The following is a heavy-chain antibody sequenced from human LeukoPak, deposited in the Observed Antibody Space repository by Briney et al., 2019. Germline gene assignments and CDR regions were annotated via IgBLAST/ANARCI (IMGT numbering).Heavy chain of an antibody. J-gene: IGHJ4*02. Sequence: GGSLRLSCAASGVTFSRFWMSWVRQAPGKGLEWVATTKQDDSEKYYVDSVKGRFTISRDNAKNSLYLQMNSLRLEDTAMYYCARDLGSPTGSIGYWGQGILVTVSS. D-gene: IGHD1/OR15-1a*01. CDR3: ARDLGSPTGSIGY. V-gene: IGHV3-7*01. CDR2: TKQDDSEK. CDR1: GVTFSRFW.